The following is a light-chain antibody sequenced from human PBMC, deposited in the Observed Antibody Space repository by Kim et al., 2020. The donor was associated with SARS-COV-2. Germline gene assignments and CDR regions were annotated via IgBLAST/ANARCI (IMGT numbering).Light chain of an antibody. CDR1: SFNIVSQL. V-gene: IGLV1-47*01. CDR2: ENS. Sequence: GRRVAITCSGSSFNIVSQLLYRRQQLPGTAPKLLIHENSQRPSGVPDRFSGSKSGTSASLAISGLRSEDEGIYHCAAWDDSLHAWVFGGGTQLTVL. J-gene: IGLJ3*02. CDR3: AAWDDSLHAWV.